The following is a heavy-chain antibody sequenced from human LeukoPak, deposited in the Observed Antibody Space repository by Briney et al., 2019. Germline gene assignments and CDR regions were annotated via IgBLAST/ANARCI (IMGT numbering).Heavy chain of an antibody. V-gene: IGHV1-2*06. CDR3: ARGALAYAFDI. Sequence: ASVKVSCKASGYTFTGYYMHWVRQAPGQGLEWMGRINPNSGGTNYAQKFQGRVTMTRDTSISTAYMELSSLRSEDTAVYYCARGALAYAFDIWGQGTMVTVSS. J-gene: IGHJ3*02. CDR2: INPNSGGT. CDR1: GYTFTGYY.